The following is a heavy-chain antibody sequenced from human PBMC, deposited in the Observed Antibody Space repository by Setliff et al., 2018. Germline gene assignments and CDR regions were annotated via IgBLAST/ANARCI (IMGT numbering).Heavy chain of an antibody. Sequence: PSETLSLTCTVSGYSISSGHYWGWIRQPPGKGLEWIWSISHSGSTYYNPSLRSRVTISLDTSKNQFSPKLTSVTAADTAVYYCAGGRRYDYGWDFDYWGQGTLVTVSS. J-gene: IGHJ4*02. CDR1: GYSISSGHY. V-gene: IGHV4-38-2*02. CDR3: AGGRRYDYGWDFDY. CDR2: ISHSGST. D-gene: IGHD4-17*01.